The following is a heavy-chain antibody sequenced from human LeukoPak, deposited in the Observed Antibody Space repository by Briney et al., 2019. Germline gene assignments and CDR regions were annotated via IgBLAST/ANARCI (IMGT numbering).Heavy chain of an antibody. CDR2: ISNIGDII. Sequence: GGSLILSCAASGFTFSNYEMNWVRQAPGKGLEWISHISNIGDIIHYADSVEGRFTISRDNAKNSLYLQMNSLRAEDTAVYYCAKDATAVVGTVYMDVWGKGTTVTISS. CDR1: GFTFSNYE. D-gene: IGHD6-13*01. V-gene: IGHV3-48*03. CDR3: AKDATAVVGTVYMDV. J-gene: IGHJ6*03.